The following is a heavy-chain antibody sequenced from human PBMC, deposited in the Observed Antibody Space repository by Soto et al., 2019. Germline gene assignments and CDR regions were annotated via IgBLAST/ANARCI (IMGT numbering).Heavy chain of an antibody. D-gene: IGHD2-15*01. Sequence: QVQLQESGPGLVKPSETLSLTCTVSGGPISTYYWSWVRQPPGKGLEWIGYSHNIGTTNYNPSLKSRVTISVDMSKNQLSLRLRSVTAADTAVYYCARIRSLFSGGRNDFWGQGTLVTVSS. CDR1: GGPISTYY. J-gene: IGHJ4*02. V-gene: IGHV4-59*08. CDR3: ARIRSLFSGGRNDF. CDR2: SHNIGTT.